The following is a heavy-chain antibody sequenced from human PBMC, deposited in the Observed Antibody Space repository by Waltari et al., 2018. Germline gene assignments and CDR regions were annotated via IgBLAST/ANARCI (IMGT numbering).Heavy chain of an antibody. D-gene: IGHD1-26*01. CDR2: IYHSGST. CDR1: GYSISSGYY. V-gene: IGHV4-38-2*02. Sequence: QVQLQESGPGLVKPSETLSLTCTVSGYSISSGYYWGWSRPTPGKGLEWIGSIYHSGSTYYNPSLKSRVTISVDTSKNQFSLKLSSVTAADTAVYYCARGIVGATPNWFDPWGQGTLVTVSS. J-gene: IGHJ5*02. CDR3: ARGIVGATPNWFDP.